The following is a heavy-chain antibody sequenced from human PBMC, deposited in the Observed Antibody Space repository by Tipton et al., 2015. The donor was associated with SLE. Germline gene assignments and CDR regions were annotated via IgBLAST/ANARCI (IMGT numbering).Heavy chain of an antibody. CDR3: ARHKPVDAFDI. Sequence: TLSLTCTVSGGSISSSYYWGWIRQPPGKGLEWIGSIYYSGSTYYNPSLKSRVTISLDTSKSQFSLKLSSVTAADTAVYYCARHKPVDAFDIWGQGTMVTVSS. CDR1: GGSISSSYY. D-gene: IGHD1-14*01. J-gene: IGHJ3*02. CDR2: IYYSGST. V-gene: IGHV4-39*01.